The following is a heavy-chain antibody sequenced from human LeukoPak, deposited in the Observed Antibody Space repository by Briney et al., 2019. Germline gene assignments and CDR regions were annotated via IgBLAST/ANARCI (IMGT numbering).Heavy chain of an antibody. V-gene: IGHV4-59*01. D-gene: IGHD3-16*02. CDR2: IYYSGST. J-gene: IGHJ3*02. Sequence: SETLSLTCTVSGGSLSSYYWSWIRQPPGKGLEWIGYIYYSGSTNYNPSLKSRVTISVDTSKNQFSLKLSSVTAADTAVHYCARLRADDYVWGSYRYDAFDIWGQGTMVTVSS. CDR3: ARLRADDYVWGSYRYDAFDI. CDR1: GGSLSSYY.